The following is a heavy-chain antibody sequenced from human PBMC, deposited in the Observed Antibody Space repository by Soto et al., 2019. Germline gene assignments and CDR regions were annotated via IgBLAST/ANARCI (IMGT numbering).Heavy chain of an antibody. Sequence: ESGGGVVQPGRSLRLSCAASGFTFRSHGMHWVRQAPGKGLEWVVVIWYDGSNKYYADSVKGRFTISRDNSKNTLSLQMNSLRGEDTAVYYCVREGYGGEAPFDYWGPGTLVTVSS. CDR1: GFTFRSHG. V-gene: IGHV3-33*01. CDR2: IWYDGSNK. J-gene: IGHJ4*02. CDR3: VREGYGGEAPFDY. D-gene: IGHD2-21*01.